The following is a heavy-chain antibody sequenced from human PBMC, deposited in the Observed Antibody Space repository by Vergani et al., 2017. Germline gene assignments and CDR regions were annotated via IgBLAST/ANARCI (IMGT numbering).Heavy chain of an antibody. V-gene: IGHV4-34*01. Sequence: QVQLQQWGGGLLKPSETLSLTCVVNGGSFTSYHWTWIRQSLPWGLEWVGDIDHTGRPDYNPSLKSRLTMSVDKSRNQFSLTLNSGTATDTAIYFCARVNTETNGHLYYYYYMDVWGQGTAVTVS. CDR1: GGSFTSYH. CDR2: IDHTGRP. CDR3: ARVNTETNGHLYYYYYMDV. J-gene: IGHJ6*03. D-gene: IGHD4-11*01.